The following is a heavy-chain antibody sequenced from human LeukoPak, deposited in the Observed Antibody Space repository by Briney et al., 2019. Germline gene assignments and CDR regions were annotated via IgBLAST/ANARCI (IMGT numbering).Heavy chain of an antibody. CDR3: ARLTVYDFSRGYYKSYNWFDP. V-gene: IGHV4-34*01. Sequence: PSETLSLTCAVYGGSFSGYYWSWIRQPPGKGLEWIGEINHSGSTNYNPSLKSRVTISVDTSKNQFSLKLSSVTAADTAVYYCARLTVYDFSRGYYKSYNWFDPWGQGTQVTVSS. CDR1: GGSFSGYY. J-gene: IGHJ5*02. D-gene: IGHD3-3*01. CDR2: INHSGST.